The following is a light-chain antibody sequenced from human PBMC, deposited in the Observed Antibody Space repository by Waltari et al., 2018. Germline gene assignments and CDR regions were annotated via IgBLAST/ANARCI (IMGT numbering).Light chain of an antibody. Sequence: QSELPQPPSASGTPGQRVTISCSGTRSNIGSYVVHWYQHIPGKAPKLLIYGGGQRPSGVPDRFSGSQSGTSASLAISGLQSADEADYYCGSWDDSLSGSYVFGPGTKVTVL. V-gene: IGLV1-44*01. CDR3: GSWDDSLSGSYV. CDR1: RSNIGSYV. CDR2: GGG. J-gene: IGLJ1*01.